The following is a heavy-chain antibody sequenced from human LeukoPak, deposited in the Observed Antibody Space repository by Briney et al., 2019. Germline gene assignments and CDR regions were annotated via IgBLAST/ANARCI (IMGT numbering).Heavy chain of an antibody. D-gene: IGHD6-13*01. CDR3: ASSGTSSWYVSDY. J-gene: IGHJ4*02. V-gene: IGHV4-59*08. CDR2: IYDSGST. Sequence: SETLSLTCTVSGGSISSYYWSWIRQPPGKGLEWIGYIYDSGSTNYNPSLKSRVTISVDTSKSQFSLKLNSVTAADTAVYYCASSGTSSWYVSDYWGQGTLVTVSS. CDR1: GGSISSYY.